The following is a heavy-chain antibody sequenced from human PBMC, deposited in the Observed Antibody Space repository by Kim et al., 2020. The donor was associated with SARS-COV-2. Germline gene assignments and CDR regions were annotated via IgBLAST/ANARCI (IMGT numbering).Heavy chain of an antibody. Sequence: SVKGRFTISRDNSKNTLYLQMNSLRAEDTAVYYCAKDQRGWARANYFDYWGQGTLVTVSS. CDR3: AKDQRGWARANYFDY. J-gene: IGHJ4*02. V-gene: IGHV3-23*01. D-gene: IGHD6-19*01.